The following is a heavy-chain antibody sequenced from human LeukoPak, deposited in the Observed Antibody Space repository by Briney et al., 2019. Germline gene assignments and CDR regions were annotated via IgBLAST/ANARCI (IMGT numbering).Heavy chain of an antibody. CDR2: INPSGGST. Sequence: ASVKVSCKASGYTFTSYYMHWVRQAPGQGLEWMGIINPSGGSTSYAQKFQGRVTMTRDTSTSTVYMELSSLRSEDTAVYYCARDEGVVAATEAWFDPWGQGTLVTVSS. D-gene: IGHD2-15*01. CDR1: GYTFTSYY. J-gene: IGHJ5*02. CDR3: ARDEGVVAATEAWFDP. V-gene: IGHV1-46*01.